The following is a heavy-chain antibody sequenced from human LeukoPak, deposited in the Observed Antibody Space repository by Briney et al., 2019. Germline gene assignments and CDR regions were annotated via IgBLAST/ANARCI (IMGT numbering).Heavy chain of an antibody. Sequence: SETLSLTSTVSGGSISSYSWSWIRQPAGKGLEWIGRIYTSGSTNYNPSLKSRVTMSVDTSKNQFSLKLSSVTAADTAVYYCARSNRNSGSYYYYYYGMDVWGQGTTVTVSS. V-gene: IGHV4-4*07. D-gene: IGHD1-26*01. CDR3: ARSNRNSGSYYYYYYGMDV. CDR2: IYTSGST. CDR1: GGSISSYS. J-gene: IGHJ6*02.